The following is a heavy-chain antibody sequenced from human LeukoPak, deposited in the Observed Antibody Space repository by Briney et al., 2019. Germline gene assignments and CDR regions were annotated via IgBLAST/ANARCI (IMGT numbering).Heavy chain of an antibody. J-gene: IGHJ3*02. Sequence: SETLSLTCTVSGGSISGGSYFWSGIRQPAGKGLEWIGRIYTSGSTNYNPSLKSRVTISVDTSKHQFSLKLSSVTAADTAVYYCARDEDYYDVGGHPYGAFDIWGQGTMVTVSS. V-gene: IGHV4-61*02. CDR3: ARDEDYYDVGGHPYGAFDI. CDR1: GGSISGGSYF. CDR2: IYTSGST. D-gene: IGHD3-16*01.